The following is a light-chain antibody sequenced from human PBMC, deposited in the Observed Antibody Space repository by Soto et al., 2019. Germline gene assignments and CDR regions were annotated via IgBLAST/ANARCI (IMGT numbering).Light chain of an antibody. CDR2: GAS. CDR3: QQYNNWPLFT. Sequence: ETVMTQSPGTRSVSPGERATLSCRASQSVSSTLAWYQQKPGQAPRLLIYGASTRATGIPARFSGSGSGTEFTLTISSLQSEDFAVYYCQQYNNWPLFTFGPGTKVDIK. CDR1: QSVSST. V-gene: IGKV3-15*01. J-gene: IGKJ3*01.